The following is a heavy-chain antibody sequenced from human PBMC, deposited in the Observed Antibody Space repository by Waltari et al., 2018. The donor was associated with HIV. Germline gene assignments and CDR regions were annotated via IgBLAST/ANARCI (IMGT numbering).Heavy chain of an antibody. D-gene: IGHD2-21*02. V-gene: IGHV3-15*01. Sequence: EVQLVESGGGLVTPGGSLRLYCAAPGFTSPNPWMRWARQAPGKGLEWVGRVKSETDGGTTDYAAPVKGRFTISRDDSKNTLYLQMNSLKTEDTAVYYCTTGDIVVVTDYWGQGTLVTVSS. J-gene: IGHJ4*02. CDR3: TTGDIVVVTDY. CDR1: GFTSPNPW. CDR2: VKSETDGGTT.